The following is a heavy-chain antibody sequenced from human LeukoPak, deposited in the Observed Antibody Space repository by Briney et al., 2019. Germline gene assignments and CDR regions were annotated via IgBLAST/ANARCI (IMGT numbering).Heavy chain of an antibody. CDR1: GFTFSDYN. V-gene: IGHV3-11*06. CDR3: ARDYKYAFDN. CDR2: IGIDSGNT. J-gene: IGHJ4*02. Sequence: PRGSLRLSCAASGFTFSDYNMNWVRQAPGKGLEWISYIGIDSGNTNYADSVKGRFTISGDKAKNSLYLQMNSLRVEDTPVYYCARDYKYAFDNWGQGTLVTVSS. D-gene: IGHD5-24*01.